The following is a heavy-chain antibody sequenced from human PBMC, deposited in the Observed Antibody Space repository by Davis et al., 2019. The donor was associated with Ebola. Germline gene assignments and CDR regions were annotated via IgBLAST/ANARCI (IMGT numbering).Heavy chain of an antibody. V-gene: IGHV1-69*04. Sequence: AASVKVSCKASGGTFSSYAISWVRQAPGQGLEWMGRIIPILGIANYAQKFQGRVTITADKSTSTAYMELSSLRSEDTAVYYCARWPRSHYGMDVWGQGTTVTVSS. J-gene: IGHJ6*02. CDR1: GGTFSSYA. CDR3: ARWPRSHYGMDV. CDR2: IIPILGIA. D-gene: IGHD1-14*01.